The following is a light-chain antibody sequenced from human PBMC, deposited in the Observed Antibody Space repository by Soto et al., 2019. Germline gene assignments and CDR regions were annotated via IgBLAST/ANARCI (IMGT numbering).Light chain of an antibody. CDR2: DAS. Sequence: DIQVTQFPSSLSASVGDRVTLTCQASQGISNYLNWYQQKPGKAPKLLIYDASTLETGVPSRFSGSGYGTEFTFTISGLQPEDVATYYCQQYESLVHFGGGTKVDIK. J-gene: IGKJ4*01. V-gene: IGKV1-33*01. CDR3: QQYESLVH. CDR1: QGISNY.